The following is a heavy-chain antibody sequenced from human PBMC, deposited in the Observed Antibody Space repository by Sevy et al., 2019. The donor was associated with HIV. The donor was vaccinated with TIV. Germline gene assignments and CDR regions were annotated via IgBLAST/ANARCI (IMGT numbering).Heavy chain of an antibody. V-gene: IGHV1-2*02. CDR3: ARDGSSGWPNYYYYGMDV. CDR1: GYTFTGYY. J-gene: IGHJ6*02. D-gene: IGHD6-19*01. CDR2: INPNSGGT. Sequence: ASVKVSCKASGYTFTGYYMHWVRQAPGQGLEWMGWINPNSGGTNYAQKFQGRVTMTGDTSISTAYMELSRLRSDDTAVYYCARDGSSGWPNYYYYGMDVWGQGTTVTVSS.